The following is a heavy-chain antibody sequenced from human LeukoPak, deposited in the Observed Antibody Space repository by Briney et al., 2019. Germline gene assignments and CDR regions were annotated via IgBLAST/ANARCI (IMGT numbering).Heavy chain of an antibody. V-gene: IGHV3-21*01. Sequence: PGGSLRLSCAASGFTFNSYAMSWVRQAPGKGLEWVSSISSSSGSIYYADSVKGRFTISRDNAENSLYLQMNSLRAEDTAVYYCARVVAAAGTCDYWGQGTLVTVSS. CDR2: ISSSSGSI. D-gene: IGHD6-13*01. J-gene: IGHJ4*02. CDR3: ARVVAAAGTCDY. CDR1: GFTFNSYA.